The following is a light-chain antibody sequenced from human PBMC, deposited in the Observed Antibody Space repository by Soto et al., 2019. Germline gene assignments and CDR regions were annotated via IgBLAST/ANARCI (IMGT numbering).Light chain of an antibody. CDR3: QQRSNWPSLT. J-gene: IGKJ4*01. V-gene: IGKV3D-20*02. Sequence: EVVMTQSPATLSVSPGEGVTLSCRASQSVSSSQLAWYQQKPGQAPRLLISDASNRATGIPDRFSGSGSETDFTLTISRLEPEDSAVYYCQQRSNWPSLTFGGGTKVDI. CDR1: QSVSSSQ. CDR2: DAS.